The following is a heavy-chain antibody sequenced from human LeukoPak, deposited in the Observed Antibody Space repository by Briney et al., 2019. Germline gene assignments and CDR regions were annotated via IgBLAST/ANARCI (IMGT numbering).Heavy chain of an antibody. J-gene: IGHJ5*02. CDR3: ARGDSSGYYQNWFDP. CDR1: GGSISSGGYS. V-gene: IGHV4-30-2*01. D-gene: IGHD3-22*01. Sequence: SETLSLTCTVSGGSISSGGYSWSWIRQPPGKGLEWIGYIYHSGSTYYNPSLKSRVTISVDRSKNQFSLKLSSVTAADTAVYYCARGDSSGYYQNWFDPWGQGTLVTVSS. CDR2: IYHSGST.